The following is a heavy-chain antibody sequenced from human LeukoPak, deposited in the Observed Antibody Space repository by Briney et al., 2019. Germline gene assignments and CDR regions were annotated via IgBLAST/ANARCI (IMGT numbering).Heavy chain of an antibody. D-gene: IGHD2-15*01. CDR3: AREGKLGRHLGY. CDR1: GYTFTTYY. J-gene: IGHJ4*02. V-gene: IGHV1-46*01. CDR2: LNPSGGST. Sequence: GASVKVSCKASGYTFTTYYVHWVRQAPGQGLEWMGMLNPSGGSTSYAQKFQGRVTMTRDTSTSTVYMELSSLRSEDTAVYYCAREGKLGRHLGYWGQGTVVTVSS.